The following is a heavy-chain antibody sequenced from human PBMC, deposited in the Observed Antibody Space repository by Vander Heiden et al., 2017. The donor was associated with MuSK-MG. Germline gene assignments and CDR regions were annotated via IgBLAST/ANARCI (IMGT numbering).Heavy chain of an antibody. CDR1: GFTFSSYW. J-gene: IGHJ3*02. Sequence: EVQLVESGGGLVQPGGSLRLSCAASGFTFSSYWMHWVRQAPGKGLVWVSRINSDGSSTSYADAVKGRFTISRDNAKKTLYLKMKSMRAEDTAVYYFAREWELQDAFDIWGHGTMVTVYS. V-gene: IGHV3-74*01. CDR3: AREWELQDAFDI. D-gene: IGHD1-26*01. CDR2: INSDGSST.